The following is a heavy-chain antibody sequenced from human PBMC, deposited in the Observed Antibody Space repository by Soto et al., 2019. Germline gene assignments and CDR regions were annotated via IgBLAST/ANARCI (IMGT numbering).Heavy chain of an antibody. Sequence: SVKVSCKASGGTFSSYAISWVRQAPGQGLEWMGGIIPIFGTANYAQKFQGRVTITADESTSTAYMELSSLRSEDTAVYYCAREGVTMVRGVIFYYYGMGVWGQGTTVTVSS. CDR1: GGTFSSYA. CDR3: AREGVTMVRGVIFYYYGMGV. D-gene: IGHD3-10*01. V-gene: IGHV1-69*13. J-gene: IGHJ6*02. CDR2: IIPIFGTA.